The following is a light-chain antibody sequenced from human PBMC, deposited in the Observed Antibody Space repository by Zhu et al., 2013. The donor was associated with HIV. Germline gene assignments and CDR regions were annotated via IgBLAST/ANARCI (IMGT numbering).Light chain of an antibody. V-gene: IGKV3-15*01. CDR3: QQYNNWPRT. CDR2: GAS. CDR1: QSVSSY. Sequence: EIVLTQSPATLSLSPGERATLSCRASQSVSSYLAWYRQKPGQAPRLLIYGASTRATDIPARFSGSGSETEFTLTISSLQSEDFAVYYCQQYNNWPRTFGQGTKVEIK. J-gene: IGKJ1*01.